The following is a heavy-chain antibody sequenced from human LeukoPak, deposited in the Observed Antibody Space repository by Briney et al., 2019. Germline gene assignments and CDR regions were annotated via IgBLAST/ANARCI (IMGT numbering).Heavy chain of an antibody. J-gene: IGHJ6*02. CDR3: ARASYGSESPGPFYYGVDV. V-gene: IGHV3-23*01. CDR1: GFTFSTSA. CDR2: ISGGGGST. Sequence: GGSLRLSCAVSGFTFSTSAMSWVRQAPGKGLEWVSGISGGGGSTYYADSVKGRFTISKDNSKNTLYLQMNSLRAEDTAVYYCARASYGSESPGPFYYGVDVWGQGTTVTVSS. D-gene: IGHD3-10*01.